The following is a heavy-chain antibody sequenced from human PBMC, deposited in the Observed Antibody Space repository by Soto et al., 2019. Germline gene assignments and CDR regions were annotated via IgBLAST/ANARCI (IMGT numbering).Heavy chain of an antibody. CDR1: GYTFTNYY. V-gene: IGHV1-46*01. D-gene: IGHD2-15*01. Sequence: QVQLVQSGAEVKKPGASVKVSCKASGYTFTNYYMHWVRQAPGQGLEWMGIINPSGGTTNYAQKFPGRITMTWDTCTRTVYMELSSLRSEDTAVYYCARGLTYCNGGSCYFRYFDPWGQGTLVTVSS. CDR2: INPSGGTT. CDR3: ARGLTYCNGGSCYFRYFDP. J-gene: IGHJ5*02.